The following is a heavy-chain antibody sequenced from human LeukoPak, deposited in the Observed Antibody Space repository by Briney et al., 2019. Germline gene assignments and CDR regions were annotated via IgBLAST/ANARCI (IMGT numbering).Heavy chain of an antibody. CDR1: GFTFSSYT. D-gene: IGHD2-2*01. CDR2: ISGGGGST. CDR3: AKPMCSSTSCYRYFDY. V-gene: IGHV3-23*01. Sequence: GGSLRLSCAASGFTFSSYTMNWLRQAPGKGLEWVSAISGGGGSTYYTDSVKGRFTISRDNSKNTLYLQVNSLRAEDTALYYCAKPMCSSTSCYRYFDYWGQGSPVTVSS. J-gene: IGHJ4*02.